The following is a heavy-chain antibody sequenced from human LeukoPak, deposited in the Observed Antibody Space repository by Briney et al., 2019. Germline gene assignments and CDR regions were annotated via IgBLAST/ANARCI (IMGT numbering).Heavy chain of an antibody. D-gene: IGHD1-26*01. Sequence: ASVKVSCKASGYTFTSYGISWVRLAPGQGLEWMRWISAYNGNTNYAQILQGRVTMTTDTSTSTAYMELRSLRSDDTAVYYCARDELLRCDYWGQGTLVTVSS. CDR3: ARDELLRCDY. V-gene: IGHV1-18*01. J-gene: IGHJ4*02. CDR1: GYTFTSYG. CDR2: ISAYNGNT.